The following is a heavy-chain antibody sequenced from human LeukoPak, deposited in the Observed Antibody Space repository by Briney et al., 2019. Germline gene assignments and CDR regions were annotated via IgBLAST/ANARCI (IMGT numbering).Heavy chain of an antibody. CDR3: ATRNVEGSNWNPAGSFDI. D-gene: IGHD1-20*01. J-gene: IGHJ3*02. CDR1: GFTFSSYA. V-gene: IGHV3-23*01. Sequence: GGSLRLSCAASGFTFSSYAMSWVRQAPGKGLEWVSAISGSGGSTYYADSVKGRFTISRDNSKNTLYLQMNSLRAEDTAVYYCATRNVEGSNWNPAGSFDIWGQGTMVTVSS. CDR2: ISGSGGST.